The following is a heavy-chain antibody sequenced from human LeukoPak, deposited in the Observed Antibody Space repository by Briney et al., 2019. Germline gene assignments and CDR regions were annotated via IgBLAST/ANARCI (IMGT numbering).Heavy chain of an antibody. CDR3: ARIVRGVSNY. Sequence: GGSLRLSCAASGFTFSSYGMHWVRQAPGKGLEWVAVISYDGSNKYYADSVKGRFTISRDNSKNTLYLQMNSLRAEDTAVYYCARIVRGVSNYWGQGTLVTVSS. J-gene: IGHJ4*02. CDR1: GFTFSSYG. D-gene: IGHD3-10*01. CDR2: ISYDGSNK. V-gene: IGHV3-33*05.